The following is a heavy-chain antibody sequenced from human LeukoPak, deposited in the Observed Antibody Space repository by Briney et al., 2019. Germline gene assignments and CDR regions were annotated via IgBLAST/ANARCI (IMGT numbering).Heavy chain of an antibody. CDR2: INPNSGGT. CDR1: GYTFTGYY. J-gene: IGHJ4*02. V-gene: IGHV1-2*02. CDR3: AGDYDYGGTIDY. Sequence: ASVKVSCKASGYTFTGYYMHWVRQAPGQGLEWMGWINPNSGGTNYAQKFQGRVTMTRDTSISTAYMELSRLRSDDTAVYYCAGDYDYGGTIDYWGQGTLVTVSS. D-gene: IGHD4-23*01.